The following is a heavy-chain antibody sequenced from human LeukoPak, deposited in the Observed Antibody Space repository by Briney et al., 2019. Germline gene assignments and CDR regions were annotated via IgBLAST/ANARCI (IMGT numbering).Heavy chain of an antibody. Sequence: GGSLRLSCAASGFTFSSYGMHWVRQAPGKGLEWVAFIRYGGSNKYYADSVKGRFTISRDNSKNTLYLQMNSLRAEDTAVYYCAKAEYSSSKKSYYYYMDVWGKGTTVTVSS. CDR2: IRYGGSNK. V-gene: IGHV3-30*02. J-gene: IGHJ6*03. D-gene: IGHD6-6*01. CDR3: AKAEYSSSKKSYYYYMDV. CDR1: GFTFSSYG.